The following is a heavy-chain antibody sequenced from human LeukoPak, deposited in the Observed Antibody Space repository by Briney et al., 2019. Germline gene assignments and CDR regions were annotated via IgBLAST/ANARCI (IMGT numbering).Heavy chain of an antibody. Sequence: GRSLRLSCAASGFAFSSYGMHWVRKAPGKGLEWVAVISYDGSNKYYADSVKGRFTISRDNSKNTLYLQMNSLRAEDTAVYYCAKDLGSGYSSSWYISYAFDIWGRGTMVTVSS. V-gene: IGHV3-30*18. CDR1: GFAFSSYG. CDR3: AKDLGSGYSSSWYISYAFDI. J-gene: IGHJ3*02. CDR2: ISYDGSNK. D-gene: IGHD6-13*01.